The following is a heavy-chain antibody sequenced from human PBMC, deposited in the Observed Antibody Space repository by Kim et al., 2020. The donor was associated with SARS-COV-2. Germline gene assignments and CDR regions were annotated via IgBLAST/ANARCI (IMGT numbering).Heavy chain of an antibody. J-gene: IGHJ5*02. V-gene: IGHV4-34*01. Sequence: SETLSLTCAVYGGSFSGYYWSWIRQPPGKGLEWIGEINHSGSTNYNPSLKSRVTISVDTSKNQFSLKLSSVTAADTAVYYCTRRLRRYCTNGVCYNHWFDPWGQGTLVTVSS. CDR3: TRRLRRYCTNGVCYNHWFDP. CDR2: INHSGST. CDR1: GGSFSGYY. D-gene: IGHD2-8*01.